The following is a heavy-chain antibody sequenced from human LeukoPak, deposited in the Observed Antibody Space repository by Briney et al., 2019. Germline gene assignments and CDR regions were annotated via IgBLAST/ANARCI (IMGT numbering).Heavy chain of an antibody. V-gene: IGHV1-18*01. CDR3: ARGGITMVRGVMRSSWFDP. CDR1: GYTFTSYG. CDR2: ISAYNGNT. J-gene: IGHJ5*02. Sequence: EASVKVSCKASGYTFTSYGISWVRQAPRQGLEWMGWISAYNGNTNYAQKLQGRVTMTTDTSTSTAYMEPRSLRSDDTAVYYCARGGITMVRGVMRSSWFDPWGQGTLVTVSS. D-gene: IGHD3-10*01.